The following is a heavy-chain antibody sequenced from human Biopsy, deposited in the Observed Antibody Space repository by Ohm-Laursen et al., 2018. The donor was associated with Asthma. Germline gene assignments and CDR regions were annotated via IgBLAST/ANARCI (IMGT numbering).Heavy chain of an antibody. CDR2: IYSGGST. D-gene: IGHD5-12*01. CDR3: ARGYSGTDRIVYYYSGLEV. CDR1: GFSVTTHY. J-gene: IGHJ6*02. V-gene: IGHV3-53*01. Sequence: SLRLSCTATGFSVTTHYMSWVRQAPGKGLEWVAVIYSGGSTYYADSVKGRFTISRDSSKNTLFLQMDSLRAEDTAVYYCARGYSGTDRIVYYYSGLEVWGQGTTVTVSS.